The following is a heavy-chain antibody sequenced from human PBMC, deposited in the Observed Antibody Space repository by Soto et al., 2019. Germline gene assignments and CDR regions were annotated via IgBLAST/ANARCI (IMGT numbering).Heavy chain of an antibody. CDR3: ARDRCSSTSCRETDPLDY. CDR1: GFTFSSYG. J-gene: IGHJ4*02. CDR2: IWYDGSNK. Sequence: GSLRLSCAASGFTFSSYGMHWVRQAPGKGLEWVAVIWYDGSNKYYADSVKGRFTISRDNSKNTLYLQMNSLRAEDTAVYYCARDRCSSTSCRETDPLDYWGQGTLVTVSS. D-gene: IGHD2-2*01. V-gene: IGHV3-33*01.